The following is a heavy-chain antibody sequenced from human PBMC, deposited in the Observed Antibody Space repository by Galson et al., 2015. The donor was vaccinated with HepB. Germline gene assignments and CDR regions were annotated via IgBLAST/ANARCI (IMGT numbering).Heavy chain of an antibody. Sequence: SLRLSCAASGFTFSSHWMSWVRQAPGKGLEWVANINQDGSEKYYVDSVKGRFTISRDNAKNSLYLQMNSLRAEDTAVYYCARDLTYYDFCSGPRGGGNYYYYMDVWGKGTTVTVSS. CDR2: INQDGSEK. CDR3: ARDLTYYDFCSGPRGGGNYYYYMDV. D-gene: IGHD3-3*01. CDR1: GFTFSSHW. V-gene: IGHV3-7*03. J-gene: IGHJ6*03.